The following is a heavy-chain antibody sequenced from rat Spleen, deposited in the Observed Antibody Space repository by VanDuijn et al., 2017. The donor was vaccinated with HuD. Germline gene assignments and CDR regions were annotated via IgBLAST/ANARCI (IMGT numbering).Heavy chain of an antibody. CDR1: GFTFSDYN. CDR3: ARQHYSAPFDY. D-gene: IGHD1-1*01. V-gene: IGHV5-7*01. Sequence: EVQLVESGGGLVQPGRSMKLSCVASGFTFSDYNMAWVRQAPKKGLEWVATISYDGSSTYYRDSVKGRFTISRENAKSTLYLQMDSLRSEDTATYYCARQHYSAPFDYWGQGIMVTVSS. CDR2: ISYDGSST. J-gene: IGHJ2*01.